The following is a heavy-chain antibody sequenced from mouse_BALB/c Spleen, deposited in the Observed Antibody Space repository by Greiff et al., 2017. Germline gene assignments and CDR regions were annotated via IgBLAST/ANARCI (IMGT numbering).Heavy chain of an antibody. Sequence: EVKVVESGGGLVKPGGSLKLSCAASGFTFSSYAMSWVRQTPEKRLEWVASISSGGSTYYPDSVKGRFTISRDNARNILYLQMSSLRSEDTAMYYCAREGDYDRFSFAYWGQGTLVTVSA. J-gene: IGHJ3*01. V-gene: IGHV5-6-5*01. CDR1: GFTFSSYA. CDR3: AREGDYDRFSFAY. CDR2: ISSGGST. D-gene: IGHD2-4*01.